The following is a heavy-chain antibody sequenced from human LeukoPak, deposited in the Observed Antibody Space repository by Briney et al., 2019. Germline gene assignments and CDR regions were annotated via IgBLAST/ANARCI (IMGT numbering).Heavy chain of an antibody. V-gene: IGHV4-61*02. CDR3: ARENRYSYGYLLYDY. Sequence: SETLSLTCTVSGGSISSDNYSWSWIRQPAGKGLEWIGRVYTSGSTNYNPSLKSRVTISVDTSKNQFSLKLSSVTAADTAVYYCARENRYSYGYLLYDYWGQGTLVTVSS. J-gene: IGHJ4*02. CDR1: GGSISSDNYS. D-gene: IGHD5-18*01. CDR2: VYTSGST.